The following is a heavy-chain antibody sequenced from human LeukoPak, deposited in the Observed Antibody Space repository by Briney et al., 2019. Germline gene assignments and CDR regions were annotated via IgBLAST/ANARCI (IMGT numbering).Heavy chain of an antibody. CDR1: GGSFSGDY. CDR2: INHSGST. V-gene: IGHV4-34*01. Sequence: SETLSLTCAVYGGSFSGDYWSWIRHPPRAGLERIGDINHSGSTNYNPSLKSRVTISVDTSKNQFSLKLSSVTAADTAVYYCARDPRGSGSYYNPPFDYWGQGTLVTVSS. J-gene: IGHJ4*02. D-gene: IGHD3-10*01. CDR3: ARDPRGSGSYYNPPFDY.